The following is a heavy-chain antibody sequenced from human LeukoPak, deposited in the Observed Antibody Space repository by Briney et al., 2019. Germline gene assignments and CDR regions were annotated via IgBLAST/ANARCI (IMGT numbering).Heavy chain of an antibody. CDR3: ASSHPLVVVPAAVNVWFDP. Sequence: SVKVSCKASGGTFSSYAISWVRQAPGQGLEWMGGIIPIFGTANYAQKFQGRVTITADESTSTAYMELSSLRSEDTAVYYCASSHPLVVVPAAVNVWFDPWDQGTLVTVSS. J-gene: IGHJ5*02. CDR2: IIPIFGTA. D-gene: IGHD2-2*01. CDR1: GGTFSSYA. V-gene: IGHV1-69*13.